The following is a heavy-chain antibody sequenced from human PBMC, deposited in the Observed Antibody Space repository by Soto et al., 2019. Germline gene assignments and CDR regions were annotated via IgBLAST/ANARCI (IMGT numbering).Heavy chain of an antibody. J-gene: IGHJ6*03. CDR2: MNPNSGNT. CDR3: ARGITIFGVVIRERYYYYYMDV. D-gene: IGHD3-3*01. V-gene: IGHV1-8*01. CDR1: GYTFTSYD. Sequence: ASVKVSCKASGYTFTSYDINWVRQATGQGLEWMGWMNPNSGNTGYAQKFQGRVTMTRNTSISTAYMELSSLRSEDTAVYYCARGITIFGVVIRERYYYYYMDVWGKGTTVTVSS.